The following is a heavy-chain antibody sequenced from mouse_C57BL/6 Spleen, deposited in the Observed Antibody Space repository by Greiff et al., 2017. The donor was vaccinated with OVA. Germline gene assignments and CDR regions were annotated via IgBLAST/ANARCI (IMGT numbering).Heavy chain of an antibody. D-gene: IGHD3-2*02. V-gene: IGHV1-82*01. CDR3: AGSRLLDY. CDR1: GFAFSSSW. J-gene: IGHJ2*01. Sequence: VQLQQSGPELVKPGASVTISCKASGFAFSSSWMNWVKQRPGKGLEWIGRIYPGDGDTNYNGKFKGKATLTADKSSSTAYLQLSSLTSADSSVYVCAGSRLLDYWGQGTTLTVSS. CDR2: IYPGDGDT.